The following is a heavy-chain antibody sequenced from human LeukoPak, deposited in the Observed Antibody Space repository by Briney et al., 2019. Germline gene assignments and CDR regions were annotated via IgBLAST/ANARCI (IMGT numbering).Heavy chain of an antibody. D-gene: IGHD3-22*01. CDR2: INYSGNR. Sequence: SLRLSCAGSGFTLGSYAMSWVRQAPGKGLEWIAIINYSGNRYYNPSLRSRATISVDTSTNQFSLNLNSVTAEETAVYYCARGYDYWGQGTLVTVSS. V-gene: IGHV4-30-2*03. CDR3: ARGYDY. CDR1: GFTLGSYA. J-gene: IGHJ4*02.